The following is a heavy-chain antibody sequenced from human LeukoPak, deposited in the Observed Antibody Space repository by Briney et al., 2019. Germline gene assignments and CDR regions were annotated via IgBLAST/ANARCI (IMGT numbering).Heavy chain of an antibody. CDR3: ARDSHYDFWSGYYIGYYYYYMDV. CDR2: INPSGGST. J-gene: IGHJ6*03. CDR1: GYTFTSYY. Sequence: GASVKVSCKASGYTFTSYYMHWVRQAPGQGLEWMGIINPSGGSTSYAQKFQGRVTMTRDTSTSTVYKELSSLRSEDTAVYYCARDSHYDFWSGYYIGYYYYYMDVWGKGTTVTVSS. V-gene: IGHV1-46*01. D-gene: IGHD3-3*01.